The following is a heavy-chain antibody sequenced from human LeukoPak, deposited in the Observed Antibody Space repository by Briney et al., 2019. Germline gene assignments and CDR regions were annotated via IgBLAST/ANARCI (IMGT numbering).Heavy chain of an antibody. V-gene: IGHV4-59*11. Sequence: PSETLSLTCTVSGASISNHYWNWIRQPPGKGLEWIGYSRYSESSNYNPSLKGRATISVDTSKNQLSLTVNSVTAADTAVYYCTRGSTLADAYWGQGILVTVSP. CDR3: TRGSTLADAY. J-gene: IGHJ4*02. D-gene: IGHD5/OR15-5a*01. CDR1: GASISNHY. CDR2: SRYSESS.